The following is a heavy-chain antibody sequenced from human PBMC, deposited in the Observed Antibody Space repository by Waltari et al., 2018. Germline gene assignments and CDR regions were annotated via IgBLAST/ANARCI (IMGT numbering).Heavy chain of an antibody. Sequence: EVQLLESGGGLVQPGGSLRLSCAASGFTFRSYAMSWVRTAPGKGLEWVSAISGSGGSTYYADSVKGRFTISRDNSKNTLYLQMNSLRAEDTAVYYCATDDSSGYLGFYYFDYWGQGTLVTVSS. J-gene: IGHJ4*02. CDR1: GFTFRSYA. V-gene: IGHV3-23*01. CDR2: ISGSGGST. D-gene: IGHD3-22*01. CDR3: ATDDSSGYLGFYYFDY.